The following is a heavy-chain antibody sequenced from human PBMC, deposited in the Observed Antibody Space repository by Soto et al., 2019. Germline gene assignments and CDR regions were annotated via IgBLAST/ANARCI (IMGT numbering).Heavy chain of an antibody. Sequence: QMQLVESGGGVVQPGRSLRLSCAASGFIFSRYGMHWVRQAPGKGLEWVAVTWCDGSNEDYRDSVKGRFTVSRDNSKNTLYLQMNGLSDEDTAMYDCARDLSSGQDGFDIWGQGTMVIVSS. CDR1: GFIFSRYG. D-gene: IGHD6-19*01. J-gene: IGHJ3*02. CDR3: ARDLSSGQDGFDI. CDR2: TWCDGSNE. V-gene: IGHV3-33*01.